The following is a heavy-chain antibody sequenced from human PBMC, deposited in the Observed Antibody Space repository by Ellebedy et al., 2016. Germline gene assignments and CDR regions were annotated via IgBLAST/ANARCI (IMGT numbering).Heavy chain of an antibody. J-gene: IGHJ4*02. Sequence: SETLSLXCTVSGGSVSGATYYWNWIRQPPGKGLEWIGYIYYSGSSNYNPSLRSRVTMSVDRSKNQFSLKLTSVTAADTGTYFCARADYWSGYAPWHLNVWGRGALVTISS. D-gene: IGHD3-3*01. CDR3: ARADYWSGYAPWHLNV. CDR2: IYYSGSS. V-gene: IGHV4-61*01. CDR1: GGSVSGATYY.